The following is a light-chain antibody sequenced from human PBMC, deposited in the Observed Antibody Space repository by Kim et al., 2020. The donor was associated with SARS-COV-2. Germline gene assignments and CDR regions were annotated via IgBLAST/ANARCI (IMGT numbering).Light chain of an antibody. CDR2: GLN. V-gene: IGLV2-14*04. CDR3: RSYARSRSGYV. Sequence: GPSTTISCAGTGNDGKGNYVTWYQQLPGKPPKLLIYGLNNRPSGVSDRFSGSKSGNSASLAISGLQAEDEADYYCRSYARSRSGYVFGAGTQVTVL. J-gene: IGLJ1*01. CDR1: GNDGKGNY.